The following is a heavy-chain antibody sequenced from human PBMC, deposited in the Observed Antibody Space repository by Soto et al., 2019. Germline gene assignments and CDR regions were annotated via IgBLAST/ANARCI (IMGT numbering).Heavy chain of an antibody. CDR2: ISGSGGGT. V-gene: IGHV3-23*01. CDR3: AKPHRDVYSTAFCYP. Sequence: EVQVLESGGGLVQPGGSLRLSCAASEFTFSSYAMSWVRQAPGKGLEWVSGISGSGGGTYYADSVKGRFTISRDNTKNAVYLQMNSLRAEDTTVYYCAKPHRDVYSTAFCYPWGQGTLVTVSS. J-gene: IGHJ5*02. D-gene: IGHD4-4*01. CDR1: EFTFSSYA.